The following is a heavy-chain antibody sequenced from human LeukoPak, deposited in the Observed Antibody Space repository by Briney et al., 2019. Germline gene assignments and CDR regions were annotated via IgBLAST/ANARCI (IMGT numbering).Heavy chain of an antibody. D-gene: IGHD1-26*01. J-gene: IGHJ4*02. Sequence: ASVTVSCKASGYTFTSYAMNWVRQAPGQGLEWMGWINTNTGNPTYAQGLTGRFVFSLDTSVSTAYLQISSLKAEDTAVYYCARWWVGATKEFDYWGQGTLVTVSS. CDR2: INTNTGNP. CDR1: GYTFTSYA. V-gene: IGHV7-4-1*02. CDR3: ARWWVGATKEFDY.